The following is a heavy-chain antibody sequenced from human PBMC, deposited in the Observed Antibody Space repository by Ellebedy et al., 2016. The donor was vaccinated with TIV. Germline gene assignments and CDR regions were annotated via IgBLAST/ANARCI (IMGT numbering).Heavy chain of an antibody. D-gene: IGHD2-2*03. CDR1: GFTFSSYD. Sequence: PGGSLRLSCAAPGFTFSSYDMPWVRQAPGKGLEWVALMSYDANNKYYADSLKGRFTISRDNSKNTLYLQMNTLRPEDTAVYYCPKVPVGFCNRPFCFYLDDWGQGTLVSVSS. CDR3: PKVPVGFCNRPFCFYLDD. J-gene: IGHJ4*02. V-gene: IGHV3-30*18. CDR2: MSYDANNK.